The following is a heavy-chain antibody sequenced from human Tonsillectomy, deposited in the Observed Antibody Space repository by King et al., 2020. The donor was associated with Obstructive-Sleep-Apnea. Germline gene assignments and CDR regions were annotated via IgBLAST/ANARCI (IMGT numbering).Heavy chain of an antibody. CDR3: ARVRRDYYDSSGYYRVLEDAFDI. CDR1: GFTFSSYA. D-gene: IGHD3-22*01. Sequence: VKLVESGGGVVQPGRSLRLSCAASGFTFSSYAMHWVRQAPGKGLEWVAIISYDGSNKYYADSVKGRFTISRDNSKNTLYLQMNSLRAEDTAVYYCARVRRDYYDSSGYYRVLEDAFDIWGQGTMVTVSS. V-gene: IGHV3-30*04. J-gene: IGHJ3*02. CDR2: ISYDGSNK.